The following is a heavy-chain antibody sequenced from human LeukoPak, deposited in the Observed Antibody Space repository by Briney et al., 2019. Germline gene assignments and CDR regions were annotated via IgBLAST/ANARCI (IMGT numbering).Heavy chain of an antibody. D-gene: IGHD6-19*01. CDR2: ISAYNNNK. CDR3: ARDQGIAVAGKGYYYYMDV. CDR1: GYIFSSFG. J-gene: IGHJ6*03. Sequence: ASVKVSCKASGYIFSSFGISWVRQAPGQGLEWMGWISAYNNNKYYAQRLQGRVTMTTDTSTSTAYLELRSLRSEDTAVYYCARDQGIAVAGKGYYYYMDVWGKGTTVTISS. V-gene: IGHV1-18*01.